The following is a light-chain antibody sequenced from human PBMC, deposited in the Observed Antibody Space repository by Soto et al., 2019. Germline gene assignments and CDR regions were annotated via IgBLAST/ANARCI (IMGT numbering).Light chain of an antibody. CDR1: QSVSGW. CDR2: AAS. J-gene: IGKJ5*01. Sequence: DIHMTQSPSTLSASVGYTVTVTCRASQSVSGWLAWYQKKPGEAPKPLIYAASTLQSGVSSRLRGSGYGTDLTITISSMKNGDSEIYYCQQLHSYTITFGHGTRLEIK. V-gene: IGKV1-5*01. CDR3: QQLHSYTIT.